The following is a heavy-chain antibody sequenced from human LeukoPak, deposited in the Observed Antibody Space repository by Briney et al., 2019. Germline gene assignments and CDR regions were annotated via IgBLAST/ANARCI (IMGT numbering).Heavy chain of an antibody. J-gene: IGHJ3*02. CDR3: AKRVGPGRAFDI. D-gene: IGHD3-10*01. Sequence: PGGSLRLSCAASGFTFSSYAMSWVRQAPGKGLEWVSAISDSGGSTYCADSVKGRFTISRDNSKNTLYLQVNSLRAEDTAVYYCAKRVGPGRAFDIWGQGTMVTVSS. CDR2: ISDSGGST. CDR1: GFTFSSYA. V-gene: IGHV3-23*01.